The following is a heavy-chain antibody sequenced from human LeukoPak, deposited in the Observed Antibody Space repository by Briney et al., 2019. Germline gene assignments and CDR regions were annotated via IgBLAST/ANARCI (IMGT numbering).Heavy chain of an antibody. Sequence: ASVKVSCKASGYTFTGYYMHWVRQAPGQGLEWMGWINPNHGDTNYAQKFQNRVSMTRDTSISTAYMHLSRLRSADTAVYYCARSPHILTGENFDYWGQGTLLTVSS. D-gene: IGHD3-9*01. CDR2: INPNHGDT. J-gene: IGHJ4*02. CDR1: GYTFTGYY. CDR3: ARSPHILTGENFDY. V-gene: IGHV1-2*02.